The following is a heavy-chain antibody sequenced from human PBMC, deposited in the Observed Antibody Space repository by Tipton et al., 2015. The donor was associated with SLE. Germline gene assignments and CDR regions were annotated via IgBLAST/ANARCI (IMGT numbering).Heavy chain of an antibody. CDR2: INPSGGST. Sequence: QLVQSGPEVKKPGASVKVSCKASGYTFTSYYMHWVRQAPGQGLEWMGIINPSGGSTSYAQKFQGRVTMTRNTSISTAYMEPSSLRSEDTALYYCARDGGYYYGSGSLSPFPNWGRGTLVTVSS. D-gene: IGHD3-10*01. V-gene: IGHV1-46*01. J-gene: IGHJ4*02. CDR3: ARDGGYYYGSGSLSPFPN. CDR1: GYTFTSYY.